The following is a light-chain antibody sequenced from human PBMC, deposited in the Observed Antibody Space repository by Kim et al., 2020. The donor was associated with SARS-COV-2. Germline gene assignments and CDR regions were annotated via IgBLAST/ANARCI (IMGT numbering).Light chain of an antibody. J-gene: IGKJ2*01. CDR1: QGINKY. CDR2: STS. Sequence: SASVGDRVTITGRGSQGINKYLAWVQQKPGKVSKGLIYSTSTLQSGVPSRFSGSGSGTEFTLTISSLQPEDFATYYCLQHETFPYTFGQGTKLEI. V-gene: IGKV1-17*03. CDR3: LQHETFPYT.